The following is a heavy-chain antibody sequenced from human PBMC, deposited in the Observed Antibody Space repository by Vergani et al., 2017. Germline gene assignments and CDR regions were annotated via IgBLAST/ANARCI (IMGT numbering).Heavy chain of an antibody. J-gene: IGHJ6*03. CDR2: ISGYDGKT. D-gene: IGHD6-6*01. V-gene: IGHV1-18*01. CDR1: GYSFNSYG. CDR3: ARGGSIAAPSYLYYFYMDV. Sequence: QVQLVQSGAEMKKPGASVNVSCKTSGYSFNSYGINWVRQAPGQGLEWLGWISGYDGKTKYVENLQGRITVTIDTSTNSAYMVLRGLRSDDTAVYYCARGGSIAAPSYLYYFYMDVWGKGTSVTVSS.